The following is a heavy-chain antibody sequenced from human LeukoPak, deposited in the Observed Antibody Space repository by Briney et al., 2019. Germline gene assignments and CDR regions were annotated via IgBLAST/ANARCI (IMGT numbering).Heavy chain of an antibody. CDR1: GGSISSYY. Sequence: SETLSLTCTVSGGSISSYYWSWIWQPAGKGLEWIGRIYTSGSTNYNPSPKSRVTISVDTSKNQFSLKLSSVTAADTAVYYCARDEVYDSSGYYWVYFDYWGQGTLVTVSS. CDR3: ARDEVYDSSGYYWVYFDY. D-gene: IGHD3-22*01. J-gene: IGHJ4*02. CDR2: IYTSGST. V-gene: IGHV4-4*07.